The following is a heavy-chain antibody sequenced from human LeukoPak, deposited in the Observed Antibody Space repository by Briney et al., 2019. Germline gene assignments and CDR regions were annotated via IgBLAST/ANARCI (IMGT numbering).Heavy chain of an antibody. CDR3: AKDLRAGYDFWSGYYAFDI. D-gene: IGHD3-3*01. CDR1: GFTFSSYA. Sequence: GGSLRLSCAASGFTFSSYAMSWVRQAPGKGLEWVSAISGSGGSTYYADSVKGRFTISRDNSKNTLYLQMNSLRAEDTAVYYCAKDLRAGYDFWSGYYAFDIWCQGTMVTVSS. CDR2: ISGSGGST. V-gene: IGHV3-23*01. J-gene: IGHJ3*02.